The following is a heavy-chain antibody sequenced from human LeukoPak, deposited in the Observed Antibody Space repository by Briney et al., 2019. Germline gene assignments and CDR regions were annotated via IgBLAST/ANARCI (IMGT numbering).Heavy chain of an antibody. J-gene: IGHJ4*02. D-gene: IGHD3-10*01. V-gene: IGHV5-51*01. CDR3: ARQQSLLRGVIDFDF. CDR1: GYNFTNYW. Sequence: GESLKISCEGSGYNFTNYWIAWVRQMPGKGLEWMGIIYPGDSDTRYSPSFQGQVTISADRSISTAYLQWNSLKASDTAMYYCARQQSLLRGVIDFDFWGQGALVTVSS. CDR2: IYPGDSDT.